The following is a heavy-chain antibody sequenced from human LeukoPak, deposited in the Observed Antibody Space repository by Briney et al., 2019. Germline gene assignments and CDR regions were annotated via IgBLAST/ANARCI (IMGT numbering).Heavy chain of an antibody. D-gene: IGHD3-9*01. CDR3: ARDSILRYFDWLPNFDY. J-gene: IGHJ4*02. CDR2: ISAYNGNT. CDR1: GYTFTSYG. Sequence: ASVKVSCKASGYTFTSYGISWVRQAPGQGLEWMGWISAYNGNTNYAQKLQGRVTMTTDTSTSTAYMELRSLRSDDTAVHYCARDSILRYFDWLPNFDYWGQGTLVTVSS. V-gene: IGHV1-18*01.